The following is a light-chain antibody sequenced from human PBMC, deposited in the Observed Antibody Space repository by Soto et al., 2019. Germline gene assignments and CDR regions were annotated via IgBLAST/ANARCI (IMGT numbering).Light chain of an antibody. CDR2: EVS. CDR1: SSDVGGYNY. J-gene: IGLJ3*02. CDR3: SSYTSSSTWV. V-gene: IGLV2-14*01. Sequence: QYALTQPASVSGSPGQSITISCTGTSSDVGGYNYVSWYQQHPGKAPKRMIYEVSNRPSGVSNRFSGSKSGNTASLTISGLQAEDEADYYCSSYTSSSTWVFGGGTKLTVL.